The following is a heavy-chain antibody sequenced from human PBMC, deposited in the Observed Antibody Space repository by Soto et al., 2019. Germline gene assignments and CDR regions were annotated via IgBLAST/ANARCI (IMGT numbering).Heavy chain of an antibody. V-gene: IGHV1-69*12. D-gene: IGHD5-18*01. CDR1: GGTFSSYA. J-gene: IGHJ5*02. CDR3: AGTNTAMVTGWFDP. CDR2: IIPIFGTA. Sequence: QVQLVQSGAEVKKPGSSVKVSCKASGGTFSSYAISWVRQAPGQGLEWMGGIIPIFGTANYAQKFQGRVTITAAESTSTAYMERSSLRSEDTGVYYCAGTNTAMVTGWFDPWGQGTLVTVSS.